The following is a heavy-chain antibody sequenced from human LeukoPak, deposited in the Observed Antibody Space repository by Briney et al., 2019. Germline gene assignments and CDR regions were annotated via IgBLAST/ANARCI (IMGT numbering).Heavy chain of an antibody. V-gene: IGHV3-30*02. CDR2: IRSDGSNK. CDR1: GFSFSSYG. J-gene: IGHJ6*04. CDR3: AELGITMIGGV. D-gene: IGHD3-10*02. Sequence: GGSLRLSCAGSGFSFSSYGMHWVRQAPGKGLEWLAFIRSDGSNKYYADSVKGRFTISRDNSKNTLYLQMNSLRAEDTAVYYCAELGITMIGGVWGKGTTVTISS.